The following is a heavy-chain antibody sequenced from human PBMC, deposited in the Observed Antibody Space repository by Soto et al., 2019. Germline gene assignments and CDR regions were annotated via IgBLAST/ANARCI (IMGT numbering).Heavy chain of an antibody. V-gene: IGHV1-3*01. CDR3: VRGRRDDSASSPFDH. Sequence: QVQLVQSEAEVKEPETSVNLACRTSGYTFNEYSLQWVRQAPGQRLEWMGWITSGNGDTRCSQKFEGRLTLTRDTSANVAYMLLGGLKPEDSATYDCVRGRRDDSASSPFDHWGQGTQLTVSA. J-gene: IGHJ4*02. CDR1: GYTFNEYS. D-gene: IGHD3-22*01. CDR2: ITSGNGDT.